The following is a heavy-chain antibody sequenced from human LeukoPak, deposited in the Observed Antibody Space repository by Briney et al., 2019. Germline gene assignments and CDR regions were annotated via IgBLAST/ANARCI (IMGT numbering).Heavy chain of an antibody. CDR2: IYYSGSI. J-gene: IGHJ5*02. CDR1: GGSISSHY. D-gene: IGHD3-3*01. Sequence: SETLSLTCTASGGSISSHYWSWIRQPPGKGLEWIGYIYYSGSINYNPSLKSRVTISVDTSKNQFSLKLSSVTAADTAVYYCARGRYDFWSGYPHNWFDPWGQGTLVTVSS. CDR3: ARGRYDFWSGYPHNWFDP. V-gene: IGHV4-59*11.